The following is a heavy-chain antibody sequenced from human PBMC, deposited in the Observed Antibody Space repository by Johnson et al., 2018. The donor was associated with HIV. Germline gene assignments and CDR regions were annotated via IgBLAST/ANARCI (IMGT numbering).Heavy chain of an antibody. CDR3: ARLRSGNRAFDI. CDR1: GFSFSSYW. J-gene: IGHJ3*02. Sequence: VQLVESGGGLVQPGGSLRLSCAASGFSFSSYWMSWVRQAPGKGLQWVANIKQDGNEKYYVDSVKGRFSISRDNAKNSLHLQMNSLRAEDTAVYYCARLRSGNRAFDIWGQGTMVTVYS. D-gene: IGHD2-15*01. V-gene: IGHV3-7*05. CDR2: IKQDGNEK.